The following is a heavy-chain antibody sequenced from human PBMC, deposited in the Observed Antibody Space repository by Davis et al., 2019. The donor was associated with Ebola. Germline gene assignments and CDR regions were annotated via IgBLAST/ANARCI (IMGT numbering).Heavy chain of an antibody. CDR2: MSGSGDNT. J-gene: IGHJ6*02. Sequence: GESLKISCAASGFTFSSYAMSWVRQAPGKGLEWVSTMSGSGDNTYYADSVQGRFTISRDNAKNSLYLQMNSLRDEDTAVYYCARDPRSGSYYLYYYYGMDVWGQGTTVTVSS. CDR3: ARDPRSGSYYLYYYYGMDV. CDR1: GFTFSSYA. D-gene: IGHD1-26*01. V-gene: IGHV3-23*01.